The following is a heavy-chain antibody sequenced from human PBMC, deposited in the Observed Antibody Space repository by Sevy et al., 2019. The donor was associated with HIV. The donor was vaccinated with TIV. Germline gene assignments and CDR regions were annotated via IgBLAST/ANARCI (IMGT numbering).Heavy chain of an antibody. J-gene: IGHJ3*02. CDR3: ARHCTSTSCSHAFDI. D-gene: IGHD2-2*01. Sequence: SETLSLTCAVYGGSFSGYYWSWIRQPPGKGLEWIGEINHSGSTNYNPSLTSRVTISVDTSKNQFSLKLSSVTAADTAVYYCARHCTSTSCSHAFDIWGQGTMVTVSS. CDR1: GGSFSGYY. V-gene: IGHV4-34*01. CDR2: INHSGST.